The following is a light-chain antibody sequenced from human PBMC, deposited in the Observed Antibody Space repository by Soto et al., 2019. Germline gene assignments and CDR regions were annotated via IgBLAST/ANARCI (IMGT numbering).Light chain of an antibody. CDR3: SSYTSSSTYV. CDR1: SSDVGGSNG. Sequence: ALTQPPAVSGSPGQSVAISCTGTSSDVGGSNGVSWYQQPPGTAPKLIIYDVSNRPSGVPDRFSGSKSGNTASLIISGLQAEDEGDYYCSSYTSSSTYVFGTGTKVTVL. V-gene: IGLV2-18*02. CDR2: DVS. J-gene: IGLJ1*01.